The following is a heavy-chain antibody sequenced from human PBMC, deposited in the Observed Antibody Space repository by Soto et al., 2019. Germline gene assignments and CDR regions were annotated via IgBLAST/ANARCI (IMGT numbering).Heavy chain of an antibody. D-gene: IGHD3-10*01. CDR1: GYTFTGHY. CDR2: INPNSVGT. J-gene: IGHJ3*02. V-gene: IGHV1-2*02. CDR3: AREPMVRAAHGFDI. Sequence: ASVKVSCKASGYTFTGHYMRWVRQAPGQGLEWMGWINPNSVGTNYAQKFQGRVTMTRDTSISTAYMELSRLRSDDTAVYYCAREPMVRAAHGFDIWGQGTMVTVS.